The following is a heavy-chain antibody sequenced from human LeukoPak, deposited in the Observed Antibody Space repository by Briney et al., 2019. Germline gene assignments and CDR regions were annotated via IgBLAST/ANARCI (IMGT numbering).Heavy chain of an antibody. J-gene: IGHJ3*02. V-gene: IGHV1-2*02. CDR2: INPNSGGT. CDR1: GYTFTGYY. Sequence: ASVKVSCKASGYTFTGYYMHWVRQAPGQGLEWMGWINPNSGGTNYAQKFQGRVTMTRDTSISTAYMELSRLRPDDTAVYYCARFLGSSDAFDIWGQGTMVTVSS. D-gene: IGHD2/OR15-2a*01. CDR3: ARFLGSSDAFDI.